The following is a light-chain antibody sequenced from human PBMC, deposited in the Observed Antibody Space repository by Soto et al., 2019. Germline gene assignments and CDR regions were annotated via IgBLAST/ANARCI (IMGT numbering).Light chain of an antibody. J-gene: IGKJ1*01. CDR2: GAS. V-gene: IGKV3-20*01. CDR3: QQYGSSPWT. CDR1: QTVTGNN. Sequence: EIALTQSPGTLSLSPGARATLSCRASQTVTGNNLGWYQQKPGQAPRLLMYGASNRATGVPDRFSGSGSGTDSTLTISRLEPEDFAMYYCQQYGSSPWTFGQGTKVEVQ.